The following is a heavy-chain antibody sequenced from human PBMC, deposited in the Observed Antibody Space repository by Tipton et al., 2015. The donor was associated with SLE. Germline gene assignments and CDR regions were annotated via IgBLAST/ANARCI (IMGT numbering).Heavy chain of an antibody. J-gene: IGHJ4*02. CDR2: IKSDGGTA. D-gene: IGHD3-10*01. CDR3: GRDYYGGTDY. CDR1: GFTFSGYW. V-gene: IGHV3-74*01. Sequence: SLRLSCEASGFTFSGYWMNWVRQAPGKGLVWVSRIKSDGGTADYADSVKGRFTISRDNAKETLYLQMNSLRVEDTAVYYCGRDYYGGTDYWGQGTLVTVSS.